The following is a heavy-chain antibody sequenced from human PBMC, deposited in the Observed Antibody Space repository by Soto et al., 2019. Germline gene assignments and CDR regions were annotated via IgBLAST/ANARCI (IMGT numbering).Heavy chain of an antibody. V-gene: IGHV4-59*01. CDR3: ARGVGSSPPRY. Sequence: PLSLTCTVSGGSISSYYWSWIRQPPGKGLEWIGYIYYSGSPYYNPSLRSRVIISADTSKNQISLKLTSATAADTAVYYCARGVGSSPPRYWGRGTLVTVSS. J-gene: IGHJ4*02. CDR1: GGSISSYY. D-gene: IGHD1-26*01. CDR2: IYYSGSP.